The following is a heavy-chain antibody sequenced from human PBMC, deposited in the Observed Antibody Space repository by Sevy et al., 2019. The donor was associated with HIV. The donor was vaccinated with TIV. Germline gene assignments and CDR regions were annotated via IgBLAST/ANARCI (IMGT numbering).Heavy chain of an antibody. D-gene: IGHD5-12*01. J-gene: IGHJ4*02. Sequence: GGSLRLSCAASGFTFSSYAMSWVRQAPGKGLEWVSAISGSGGSTYYADSVKGRFTISRDNSKNTLSLQMNSRRAEDTAVYYCARGRGGYGGYDFSGHFDYWGQGTLVTVSS. CDR1: GFTFSSYA. CDR2: ISGSGGST. CDR3: ARGRGGYGGYDFSGHFDY. V-gene: IGHV3-23*01.